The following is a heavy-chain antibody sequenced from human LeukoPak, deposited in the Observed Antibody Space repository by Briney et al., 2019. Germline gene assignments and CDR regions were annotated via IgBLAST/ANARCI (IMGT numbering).Heavy chain of an antibody. J-gene: IGHJ4*02. CDR1: GFTVSSNY. CDR2: IYSGGST. Sequence: GGSLRLSCAASGFTVSSNYMSWVRQAPGKGLEWVSVIYSGGSTYYADSVKGRFTISRDNSKNTLYLQMNSLRAEDTAVYYCARAGDDYYDSSGYYHNDYWGQGTLVTVSS. V-gene: IGHV3-66*01. D-gene: IGHD3-22*01. CDR3: ARAGDDYYDSSGYYHNDY.